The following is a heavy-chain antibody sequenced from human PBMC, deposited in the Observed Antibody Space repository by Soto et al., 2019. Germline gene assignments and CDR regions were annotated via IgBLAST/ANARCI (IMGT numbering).Heavy chain of an antibody. CDR3: ARQNPAQGYYYGMDV. Sequence: QLQLQESGPGLVKPSETLSLTCTVSGGSISSSSYYWGWIRQPPGKGLEWIGSIYYSGSTYYNPSPKSRVTITVDTSKTQFSLKLSSVSAADTAVYYWARQNPAQGYYYGMDVWGQGTTGTVSS. V-gene: IGHV4-39*01. CDR1: GGSISSSSYY. J-gene: IGHJ6*02. CDR2: IYYSGST.